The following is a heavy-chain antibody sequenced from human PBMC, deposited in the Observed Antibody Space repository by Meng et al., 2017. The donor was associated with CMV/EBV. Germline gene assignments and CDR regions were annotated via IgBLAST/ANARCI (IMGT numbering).Heavy chain of an antibody. CDR1: GYTFSSYY. CDR3: ARHYSNLKGGWFDP. CDR2: INPSGGST. Sequence: ASVKVSCKASGYTFSSYYMHWVRQAPGQGLEWMGIINPSGGSTSYAQKFQGRVTMTRDTSTSTAYMELRSLRSDDTAVYYCARHYSNLKGGWFDPWGQGTLVTVSS. J-gene: IGHJ5*02. V-gene: IGHV1-46*01. D-gene: IGHD4-11*01.